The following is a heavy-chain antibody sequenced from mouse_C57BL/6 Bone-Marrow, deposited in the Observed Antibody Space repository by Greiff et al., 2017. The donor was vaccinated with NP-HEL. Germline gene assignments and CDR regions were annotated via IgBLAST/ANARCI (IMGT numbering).Heavy chain of an antibody. CDR2: ISDGGSYT. V-gene: IGHV5-4*01. Sequence: EVMLVESGGGLVKPGGSLKLSCAASGFTFSSYAMSWVRQTPEKRLEWVATISDGGSYTYYPDNVKGRFPISRDNAKNNLYLQMSHLKSEDTAMYYCARDVVTTDYFDYWGQGTTLTVSS. CDR1: GFTFSSYA. J-gene: IGHJ2*01. D-gene: IGHD2-2*01. CDR3: ARDVVTTDYFDY.